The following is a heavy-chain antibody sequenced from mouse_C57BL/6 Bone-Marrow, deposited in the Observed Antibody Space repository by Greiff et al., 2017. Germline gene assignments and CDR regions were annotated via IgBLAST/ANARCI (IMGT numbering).Heavy chain of an antibody. CDR1: GYTFTSDC. J-gene: IGHJ1*03. CDR2: FDPNSGGT. V-gene: IGHV1-72*01. Sequence: QVQLQQPGPELVKPAASVTLSCKASGYTFTSDCMHWVKQRPVRGLVWIGRFDPNSGGTKYNEKFKSKATLTVYKPSSPAYMQLSCLTSEDSAVYYCAHGNCFYWYFAVWGRGTTVTVSS. D-gene: IGHD2-1*01. CDR3: AHGNCFYWYFAV.